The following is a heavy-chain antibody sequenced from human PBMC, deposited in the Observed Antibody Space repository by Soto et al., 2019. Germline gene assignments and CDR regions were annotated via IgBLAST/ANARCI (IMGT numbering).Heavy chain of an antibody. D-gene: IGHD6-19*01. CDR2: MYWDDDK. Sequence: GPTLVNPTQTLTLTCTFTGFSLSTRGVAVGWIRQPPGEALEWLALMYWDDDKRYSPSLRSRLTIAKDTSKNQVVLTMTNMDPVDTATYYCAHRPSGWYLFDYWGQGTLVTVSS. V-gene: IGHV2-5*02. CDR1: GFSLSTRGVA. J-gene: IGHJ4*02. CDR3: AHRPSGWYLFDY.